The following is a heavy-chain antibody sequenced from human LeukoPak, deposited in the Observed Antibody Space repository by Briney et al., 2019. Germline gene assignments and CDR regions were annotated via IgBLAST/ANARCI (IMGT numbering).Heavy chain of an antibody. CDR3: ARFRSKQQYHDAFDI. V-gene: IGHV4-59*11. Sequence: SETLSLTCTGSGGSISSHYWGWIRQPPGKGLEWIGYIYYSGSTNYNPSLKSRVTISVDTSKNQFSLKLSSVTAADTAVYYCARFRSKQQYHDAFDIWGQGTMVTVSS. CDR1: GGSISSHY. CDR2: IYYSGST. J-gene: IGHJ3*02. D-gene: IGHD6-13*01.